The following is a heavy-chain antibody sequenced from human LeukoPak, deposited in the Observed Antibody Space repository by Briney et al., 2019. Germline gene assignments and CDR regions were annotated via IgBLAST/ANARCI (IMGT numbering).Heavy chain of an antibody. D-gene: IGHD1-26*01. CDR2: IYHSGNT. J-gene: IGHJ4*02. V-gene: IGHV4-38-2*02. CDR3: ARGEPNHFDY. CDR1: GYSISSGYY. Sequence: SETLSLTCTVSGYSISSGYYWGWIRQPPGNGLEWIGIIYHSGNTYYNPSLKSRVTISVDTSKNQFSLKLSSVTAADTAVYFCARGEPNHFDYWGQGTLVTVSS.